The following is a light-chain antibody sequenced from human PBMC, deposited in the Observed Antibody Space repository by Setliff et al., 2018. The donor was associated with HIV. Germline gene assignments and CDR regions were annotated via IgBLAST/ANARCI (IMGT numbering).Light chain of an antibody. Sequence: QSVLTQPASVSGSPGQSITISCTGTSSDVGGYNYVSWYQQHPGKAPKLMIYEVTNRPSGVSNRFSGSKFGNTASLTISGLQADDEADYYCSSYTSSSTDIYVFGTGTKVTV. CDR3: SSYTSSSTDIYV. CDR1: SSDVGGYNY. J-gene: IGLJ1*01. CDR2: EVT. V-gene: IGLV2-14*01.